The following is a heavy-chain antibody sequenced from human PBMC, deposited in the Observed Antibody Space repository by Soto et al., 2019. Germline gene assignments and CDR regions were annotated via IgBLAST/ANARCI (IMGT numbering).Heavy chain of an antibody. CDR3: ARDDSGFSGSHYIDYFNY. V-gene: IGHV1-46*01. CDR2: INPSGGST. J-gene: IGHJ4*02. Sequence: ASVKVSCKASGYTFTNYYMHWVRQAPGQGLEWMGIINPSGGSTSYAQEFQGRVTMTRDTSTSTVYMQLSSLTSEDTAVYYCARDDSGFSGSHYIDYFNYWGQGALVTVSS. CDR1: GYTFTNYY. D-gene: IGHD1-26*01.